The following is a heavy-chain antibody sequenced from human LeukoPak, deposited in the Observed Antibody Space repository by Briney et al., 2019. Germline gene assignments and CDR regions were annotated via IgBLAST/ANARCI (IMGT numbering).Heavy chain of an antibody. CDR3: VSGNDSDYVWGTYRLDAFDI. CDR1: GYTFSDYS. J-gene: IGHJ3*02. V-gene: IGHV3-21*01. Sequence: PGGSLRLSCAASGYTFSDYSVNWVRQVPGKGLEWVSSISSSGTYIYYADSVKGRFTISRDNAKNSLFLQMNSLRAEDTAVYYSVSGNDSDYVWGTYRLDAFDIWGEGTMVIVSS. D-gene: IGHD3-16*02. CDR2: ISSSGTYI.